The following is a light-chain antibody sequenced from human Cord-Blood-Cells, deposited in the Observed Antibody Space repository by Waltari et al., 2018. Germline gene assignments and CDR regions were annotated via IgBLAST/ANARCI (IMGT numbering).Light chain of an antibody. Sequence: EIVLTQSPATLSLSPGELVTLSCSARQSVSSYLAWYQQKPGQAPRLLIYDASNRATGIPARFSGSGSGTDFTLTISSLEPEDFAVYYCQQRSNWYTFGQGTKLEIK. CDR1: QSVSSY. J-gene: IGKJ2*01. V-gene: IGKV3-11*01. CDR2: DAS. CDR3: QQRSNWYT.